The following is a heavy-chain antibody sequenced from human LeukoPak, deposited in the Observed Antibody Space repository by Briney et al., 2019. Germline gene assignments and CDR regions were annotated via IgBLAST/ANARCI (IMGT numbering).Heavy chain of an antibody. CDR3: ARDDYDQNYYYYMDV. D-gene: IGHD4-17*01. V-gene: IGHV1-69*13. J-gene: IGHJ6*03. CDR2: IIPVFGTA. CDR1: GGTFSSYA. Sequence: SVKVSCKASGGTFSSYAISWVRQAPGQGLELMGGIIPVFGTANYAQKFQGRVTITADESTSTAYMELSSLRSEDMAVYYCARDDYDQNYYYYMDVWGKGTTVTVSS.